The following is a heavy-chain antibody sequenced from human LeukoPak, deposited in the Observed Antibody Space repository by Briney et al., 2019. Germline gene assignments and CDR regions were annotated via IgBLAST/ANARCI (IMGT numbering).Heavy chain of an antibody. CDR2: IHPGDSYS. Sequence: GESLKISCKASGYVFIRHWIGWVRQVPGKGLEWMGVIHPGDSYSRYNAAFQGQATLSVDESTSTAYLQLSSLKASDTAIYYCARQSHYYYYMDVWGRGTTVTVSS. V-gene: IGHV5-51*01. CDR3: ARQSHYYYYMDV. J-gene: IGHJ6*03. CDR1: GYVFIRHW.